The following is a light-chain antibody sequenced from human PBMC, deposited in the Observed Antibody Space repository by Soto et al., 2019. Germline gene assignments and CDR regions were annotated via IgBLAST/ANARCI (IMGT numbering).Light chain of an antibody. CDR3: AAWDDSLNAQA. V-gene: IGLV1-44*01. CDR1: YSNIGIND. Sequence: QSVLTQPPSASGTPGQRVTVSCSGTYSNIGINDVHWYRQLSGTAPQILIYDTSQRATGVPDRFSGSRSGTSASLVISGLQTEDEADYHCAAWDDSLNAQAFGGGTKVTVL. CDR2: DTS. J-gene: IGLJ2*01.